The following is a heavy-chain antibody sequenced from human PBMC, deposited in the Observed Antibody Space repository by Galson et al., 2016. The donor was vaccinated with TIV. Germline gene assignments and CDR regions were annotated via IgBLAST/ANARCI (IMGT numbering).Heavy chain of an antibody. Sequence: SLRLSCAVSGFRFGDNAISWFRQTPGKGLEWVGFIRSKPYGGTAEYAASVRGRFTISRDDSRSTAYLQMDSLKSEDTAVYYCARGRGEIWGPGTLVTVSS. V-gene: IGHV3-49*03. CDR2: IRSKPYGGTA. D-gene: IGHD3-10*01. J-gene: IGHJ4*02. CDR3: ARGRGEI. CDR1: GFRFGDNA.